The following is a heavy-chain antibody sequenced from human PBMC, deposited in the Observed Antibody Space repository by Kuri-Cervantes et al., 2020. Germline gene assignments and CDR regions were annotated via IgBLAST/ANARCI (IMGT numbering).Heavy chain of an antibody. CDR2: MNPSSGNT. CDR1: GYTFTSYD. J-gene: IGHJ6*02. Sequence: ASVKVSCKASGYTFTSYDINWVRQATGQGLEWMGWMNPSSGNTGYAQKFQGRVTMTRNTSISTAYMELSSLRSEDTAVYYCARSSGYESHYYYYYYGMDVWGQGTTVTVSS. V-gene: IGHV1-8*01. D-gene: IGHD5-12*01. CDR3: ARSSGYESHYYYYYYGMDV.